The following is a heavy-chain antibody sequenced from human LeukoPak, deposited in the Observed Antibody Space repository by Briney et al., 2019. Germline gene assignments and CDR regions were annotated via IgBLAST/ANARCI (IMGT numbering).Heavy chain of an antibody. CDR1: GGSFSGYY. CDR3: ARVPMIRYYFDC. CDR2: IYYSGTT. D-gene: IGHD3-22*01. V-gene: IGHV4-34*01. J-gene: IGHJ4*02. Sequence: SETLSLTCAVYGGSFSGYYWSWIRQPPGKGLEWIGYIYYSGTTYYNPSLKSRVTISVDTSKNQFSLKLSSVTAADTAVYYCARVPMIRYYFDCWGQGTLVTVSS.